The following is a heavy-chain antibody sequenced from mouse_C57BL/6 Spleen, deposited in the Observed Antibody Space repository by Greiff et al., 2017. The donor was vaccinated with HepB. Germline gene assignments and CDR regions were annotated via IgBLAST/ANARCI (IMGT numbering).Heavy chain of an antibody. V-gene: IGHV5-16*01. CDR3: ARDESLYWYFDV. Sequence: EVKLMESEGGLVQPGSSMKLSCTASGFTFSDYYMAWVRQVPEKGLEWVANINYDGSSTYYLDSLKSRFIISRDNAKNILYLQMSSLKSEDTATYYCARDESLYWYFDVWGTGTTVTVSS. CDR1: GFTFSDYY. J-gene: IGHJ1*03. CDR2: INYDGSST.